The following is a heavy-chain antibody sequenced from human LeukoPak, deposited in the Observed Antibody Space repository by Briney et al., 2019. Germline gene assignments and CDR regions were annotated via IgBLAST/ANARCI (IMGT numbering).Heavy chain of an antibody. J-gene: IGHJ2*01. CDR2: IYYSGST. CDR1: GGSISSYY. CDR3: ARVSSYSWYFDL. Sequence: ASETLSLTCTVSGGSISSYYWSWIRQPPGKGLEWIGYIYYSGSTNYNPSLKCRVTISVDTSKNQFSLKLSSVTAADTAVYYCARVSSYSWYFDLWGRGTLVTVSS. D-gene: IGHD1-26*01. V-gene: IGHV4-59*01.